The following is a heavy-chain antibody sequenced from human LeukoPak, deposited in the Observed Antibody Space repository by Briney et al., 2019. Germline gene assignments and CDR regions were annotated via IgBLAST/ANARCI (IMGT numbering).Heavy chain of an antibody. Sequence: ASVKVSCKASGYTFTGYYMHRVRQAPGQGLEWMGWINPNSGGTNYAQKFQGRVTMTRDTSISTAYMELSSLRSEDTALYYCAREMESLANGFDLWGQGTMVTVSS. CDR1: GYTFTGYY. CDR2: INPNSGGT. J-gene: IGHJ3*01. CDR3: AREMESLANGFDL. D-gene: IGHD3-3*01. V-gene: IGHV1-2*02.